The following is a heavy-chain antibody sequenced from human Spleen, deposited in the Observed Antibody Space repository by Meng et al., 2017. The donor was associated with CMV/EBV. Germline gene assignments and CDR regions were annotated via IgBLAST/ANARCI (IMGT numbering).Heavy chain of an antibody. J-gene: IGHJ4*02. CDR1: GYTFTSYG. Sequence: VQLVQAGAEVKKPGASGKVSCKASGYTFTSYGISWVRQAPGQGLEWMGWISAYNGYTNYAQKLQGRVTMTTDTSTSTAYMELRSLRSDDTAVYYCAISIAVANYFDYWGQGTLVTVSS. CDR3: AISIAVANYFDY. D-gene: IGHD6-19*01. V-gene: IGHV1-18*01. CDR2: ISAYNGYT.